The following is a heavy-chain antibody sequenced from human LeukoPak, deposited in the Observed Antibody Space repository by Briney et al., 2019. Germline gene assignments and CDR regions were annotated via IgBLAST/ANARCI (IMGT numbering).Heavy chain of an antibody. CDR3: ARDSGPDSSSSGSGY. CDR2: ISYDGSNK. CDR1: GFTFSSYA. V-gene: IGHV3-30*04. Sequence: GGSLRLSCAASGFTFSSYAMHWVRQAPGKGLEWVAVISYDGSNKYYADSVKGRFTISRDNSKNTLYLQMNSLRAEDTAVYDCARDSGPDSSSSGSGYWGQGTLVTVSS. D-gene: IGHD6-13*01. J-gene: IGHJ4*02.